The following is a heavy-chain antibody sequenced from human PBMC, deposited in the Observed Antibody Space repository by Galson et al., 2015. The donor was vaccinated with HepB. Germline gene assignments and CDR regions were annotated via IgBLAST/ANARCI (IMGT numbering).Heavy chain of an antibody. CDR3: ARLGLPSFITGTEDYYYGMDV. CDR1: GYSFTSYW. V-gene: IGHV5-10-1*01. J-gene: IGHJ6*02. CDR2: IDPSDSYT. Sequence: QSGAEVKKPGESLRISCKGSGYSFTSYWISWVRQMPGKGLEWMGRIDPSDSYTNYSPSFQGHVTISADKSISTAYLQWSSLKASDTAMYYCARLGLPSFITGTEDYYYGMDVWGQGTTVTVSS. D-gene: IGHD1-20*01.